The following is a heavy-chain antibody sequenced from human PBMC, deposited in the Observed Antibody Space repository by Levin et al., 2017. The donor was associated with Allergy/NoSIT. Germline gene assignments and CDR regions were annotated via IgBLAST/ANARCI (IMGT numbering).Heavy chain of an antibody. D-gene: IGHD3-10*01. V-gene: IGHV3-11*03. CDR1: GFTFSDYY. CDR3: ARSALGEYGSGSYGDFDY. CDR2: ISSSSSYT. J-gene: IGHJ4*02. Sequence: SCAASGFTFSDYYMSWIRQAPGKGLEWVSYISSSSSYTNYADSVKGRFTISRDNAKNSLYLQMNSLRAEDTAVYYCARSALGEYGSGSYGDFDYWGQGTLVTVSS.